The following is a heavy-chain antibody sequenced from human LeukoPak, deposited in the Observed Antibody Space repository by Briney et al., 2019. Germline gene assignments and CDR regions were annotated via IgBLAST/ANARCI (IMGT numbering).Heavy chain of an antibody. CDR3: AKGRYYGSGSYLNSLDY. D-gene: IGHD3-10*01. J-gene: IGHJ4*02. V-gene: IGHV3-23*01. CDR2: ISGSGDIT. CDR1: GFTFSSYV. Sequence: GGSLRPSCAASGFTFSSYVMSWVRQAPGKGLEWVSLISGSGDITNYADSVKGRFTISRDNSKNTLYLQLNSLRAEDTAVYSCAKGRYYGSGSYLNSLDYWGQGTLVTVSS.